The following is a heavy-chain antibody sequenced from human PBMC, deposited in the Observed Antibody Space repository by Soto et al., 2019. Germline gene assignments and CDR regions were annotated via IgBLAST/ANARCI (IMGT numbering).Heavy chain of an antibody. CDR3: ARDFFLRGTWIQLRVYYYYGMDV. V-gene: IGHV3-33*01. J-gene: IGHJ6*02. D-gene: IGHD5-18*01. Sequence: GGSLRLSCAASGFTFSSYGMHWVRQAPGKGLEWVAVIWYDGSNKYYADSVKGRFTISRDNSKNTLYLQMNSLRAEDTAVYYCARDFFLRGTWIQLRVYYYYGMDVWGQGTKVTFSS. CDR2: IWYDGSNK. CDR1: GFTFSSYG.